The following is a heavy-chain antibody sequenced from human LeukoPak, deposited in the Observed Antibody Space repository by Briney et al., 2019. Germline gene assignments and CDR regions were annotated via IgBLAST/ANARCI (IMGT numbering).Heavy chain of an antibody. Sequence: ASVKVSCKASGYTFTGYYMHWVRQAPGQGLEWMGWINPNRGGTNYAQKFQGRVTMTRDTSISTAYMELSRLRSDDTAVYYCARVFRWGSPGAFDIWGQGTMVTVSS. CDR1: GYTFTGYY. CDR3: ARVFRWGSPGAFDI. D-gene: IGHD3-16*01. CDR2: INPNRGGT. V-gene: IGHV1-2*02. J-gene: IGHJ3*02.